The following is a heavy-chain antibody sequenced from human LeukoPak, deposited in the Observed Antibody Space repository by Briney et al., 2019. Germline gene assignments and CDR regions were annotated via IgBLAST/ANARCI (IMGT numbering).Heavy chain of an antibody. J-gene: IGHJ5*02. V-gene: IGHV4-61*08. CDR2: IYYSGST. D-gene: IGHD3-3*01. CDR3: ARVVRFLEWPHNWFDP. Sequence: SQTLSLTCTVSGDSISSGDYYWSWIRQPPGKGLEWIGYIYYSGSTNYNPSLKSRVTISVDTSKNQFSLKLSSVTAADTAVYYCARVVRFLEWPHNWFDPWGQGTLVTVSS. CDR1: GDSISSGDYY.